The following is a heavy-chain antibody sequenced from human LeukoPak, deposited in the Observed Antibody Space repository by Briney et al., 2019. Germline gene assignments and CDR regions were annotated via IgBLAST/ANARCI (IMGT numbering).Heavy chain of an antibody. Sequence: PGRSLRLSCAASGFTFSSYAMHWVRQVPAKGLKWLAVIQYDGSNKYYADPVKGRFTTSRDNSKNTLYVQMNSLRAEDTAVYYCARDPSSGWYENWYFDLWGRGTLVTVSS. CDR1: GFTFSSYA. CDR2: IQYDGSNK. V-gene: IGHV3-30*04. D-gene: IGHD6-19*01. J-gene: IGHJ2*01. CDR3: ARDPSSGWYENWYFDL.